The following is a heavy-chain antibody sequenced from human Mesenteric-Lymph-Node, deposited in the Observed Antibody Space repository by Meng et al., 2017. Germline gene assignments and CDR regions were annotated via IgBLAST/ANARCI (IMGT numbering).Heavy chain of an antibody. D-gene: IGHD5-24*01. CDR1: GSSFTRYY. V-gene: IGHV1-2*06. CDR2: VNPDSGGT. J-gene: IGHJ4*02. CDR3: ARGPSRWLHFSFDY. Sequence: HVELMRSVAELGKPGPTRHFSCKASGSSFTRYYLHWVRPPPGRMLEWMGRVNPDSGGTIYAQKFPGRVTITRDTSISTAYMELSRLGSDDTAVYYCARGPSRWLHFSFDYWGQGTLVTVSS.